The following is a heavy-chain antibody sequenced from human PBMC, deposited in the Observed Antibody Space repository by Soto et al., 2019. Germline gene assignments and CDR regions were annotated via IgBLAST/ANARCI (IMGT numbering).Heavy chain of an antibody. Sequence: GGSLRLSCAASGFTSSNHWMNWVRQAPGKGLEWVANIKPDGSAKYYADSVRGRFTISRDNAKNSVNLQMDSLRAEDTALYYCLGSGTASTWGQGAPVTVSS. J-gene: IGHJ5*02. V-gene: IGHV3-7*01. CDR3: LGSGTAST. D-gene: IGHD1-1*01. CDR1: GFTSSNHW. CDR2: IKPDGSAK.